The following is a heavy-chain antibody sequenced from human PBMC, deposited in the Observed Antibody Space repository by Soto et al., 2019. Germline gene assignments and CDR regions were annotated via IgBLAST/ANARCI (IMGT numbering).Heavy chain of an antibody. J-gene: IGHJ4*02. V-gene: IGHV3-53*02. CDR2: VYSGGAT. Sequence: QLVETGGGLIQPGTSLTLSCAASGFSVSRNYMTWVRQAPGKGLEWVSFVYSGGATFYADSVKGRFILSRDDSQNPMYLQMNNLRAEDTAVYYCARVPGRLWGRGTLVTGAS. CDR1: GFSVSRNY. CDR3: ARVPGRL.